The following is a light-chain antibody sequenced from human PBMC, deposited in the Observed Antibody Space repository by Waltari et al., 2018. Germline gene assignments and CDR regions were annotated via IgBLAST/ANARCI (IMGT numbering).Light chain of an antibody. Sequence: QSVLTQPPSPSGTPGQRVTIPCSGSSSNIGIRSLFWYQHPPGTAPNLLIYNTNHRPSGVPDRFSGSKSGTSASLAISGLRSEDEADYYCAGWDDILSGPVFGEGTKLTVL. CDR3: AGWDDILSGPV. J-gene: IGLJ3*02. CDR1: SSNIGIRS. V-gene: IGLV1-47*01. CDR2: NTN.